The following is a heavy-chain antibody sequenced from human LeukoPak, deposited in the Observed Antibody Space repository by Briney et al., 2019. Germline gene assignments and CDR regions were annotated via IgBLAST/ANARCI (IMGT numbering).Heavy chain of an antibody. CDR3: AVRFDY. CDR1: GFTFSRYA. V-gene: IGHV3-48*03. Sequence: GGSLRLSCAASGFTFSRYAMNWVRQAPGKGLEGVSCITYCGSTIYNANSVKGRFTNTSNNAKNSLSLQMDSLRAEDTAVYYCAVRFDYWGQGTLVTVSS. CDR2: ITYCGSTI. J-gene: IGHJ4*02.